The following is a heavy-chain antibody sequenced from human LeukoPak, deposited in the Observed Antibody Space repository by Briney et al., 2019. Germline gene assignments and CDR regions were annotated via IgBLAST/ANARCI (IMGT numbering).Heavy chain of an antibody. CDR3: AKYGQYNFDY. J-gene: IGHJ4*02. D-gene: IGHD2/OR15-2a*01. V-gene: IGHV4-59*01. CDR1: GVSISSSY. Sequence: SETLSLTCTVSGVSISSSYWSWIRQPPGKGLEGIGFIHYTGNTNHNPSLKNRVTISVDTSKNQFSLKLSSVTAADTAIYYCAKYGQYNFDYWGQGTLVTVSS. CDR2: IHYTGNT.